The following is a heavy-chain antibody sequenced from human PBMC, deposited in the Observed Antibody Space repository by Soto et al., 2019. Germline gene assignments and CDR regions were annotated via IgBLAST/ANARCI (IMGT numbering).Heavy chain of an antibody. CDR2: IYYSGST. D-gene: IGHD3-3*01. CDR3: ARDNILGILYGGMDV. Sequence: SETLSLTCTVSGGSISSGDYYWSWIRQPPGKGLEWIGYIYYSGSTYYNPSLKSRVTISVDTSKNQFSLKLSSVTAADTAVYYCARDNILGILYGGMDVWGQGTTVTV. CDR1: GGSISSGDYY. J-gene: IGHJ6*02. V-gene: IGHV4-30-4*01.